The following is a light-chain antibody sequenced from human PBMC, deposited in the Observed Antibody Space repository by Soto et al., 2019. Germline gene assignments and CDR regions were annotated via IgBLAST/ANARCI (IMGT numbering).Light chain of an antibody. CDR1: QSLLHSNGYNY. CDR2: LGS. J-gene: IGKJ1*01. Sequence: DIVMTQSPLSLPVTPGEPASISCRSSQSLLHSNGYNYLDWYLQKPGQSPQLLIYLGSNRASGVPDRFSGSGSGTAFTLKISRVEAEDVWVYYCMQALQTPPTFGQGTKVEIK. CDR3: MQALQTPPT. V-gene: IGKV2-28*01.